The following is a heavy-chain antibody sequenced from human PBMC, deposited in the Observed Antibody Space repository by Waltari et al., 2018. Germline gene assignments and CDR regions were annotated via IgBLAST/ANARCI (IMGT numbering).Heavy chain of an antibody. D-gene: IGHD3-3*01. CDR2: IKQDGSEK. CDR3: ARAPFGVVIVLDY. Sequence: EVQLAESGGGLVQPGGSLRLSCAASGFIFSTYWMSWVRQAPGKGLEWVANIKQDGSEKYSMDSVKGRFTIARDNAKNSLYLQMNGLRAEDTAVYYCARAPFGVVIVLDYWGQGTLVTVSS. V-gene: IGHV3-7*01. J-gene: IGHJ4*02. CDR1: GFIFSTYW.